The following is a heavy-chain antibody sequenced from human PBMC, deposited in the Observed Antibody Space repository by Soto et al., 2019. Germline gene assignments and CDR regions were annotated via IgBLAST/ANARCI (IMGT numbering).Heavy chain of an antibody. Sequence: QVQLQESGPGLVKPSQTLSLTCTVSGGSISSGGYYWSWIRQHPGKGLEWIGYIYYSGSTYYNPSAKSRVTISVATSKNQFSLKLSSVTAAETAVDYCARDRRAYCGGDRCSGWYGMDVWGQGTTVTVSS. V-gene: IGHV4-31*03. D-gene: IGHD2-21*02. CDR1: GGSISSGGYY. CDR2: IYYSGST. CDR3: ARDRRAYCGGDRCSGWYGMDV. J-gene: IGHJ6*02.